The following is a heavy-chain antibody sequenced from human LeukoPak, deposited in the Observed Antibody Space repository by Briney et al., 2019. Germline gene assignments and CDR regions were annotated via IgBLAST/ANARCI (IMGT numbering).Heavy chain of an antibody. CDR1: GFSFSSYG. CDR3: AKVPSSSSRILWFGEFIADAFDI. Sequence: AGGSLRLSCAASGFSFSSYGMHWVRQAPGKGLEWVAVISYDGSNKYYADFVRGGFTISRDNSKNTLYLQKNSLRAEDTAGYYCAKVPSSSSRILWFGEFIADAFDICGQGTMVTVSS. CDR2: ISYDGSNK. J-gene: IGHJ3*02. D-gene: IGHD3-10*01. V-gene: IGHV3-30*18.